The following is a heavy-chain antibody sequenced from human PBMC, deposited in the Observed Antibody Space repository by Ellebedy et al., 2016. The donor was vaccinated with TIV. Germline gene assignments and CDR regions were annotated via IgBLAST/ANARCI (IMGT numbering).Heavy chain of an antibody. V-gene: IGHV3-30-3*01. Sequence: GESLKISCAASGFTFSSYAMHWVRQAPGKGLEWVAVISYDGSNKYYADSAKGRFTISRDNSKNTLYLQMNSLRAEDTAVYYCARDQAGYYDSSGYPLSGMDVWGQGTTVTVSS. D-gene: IGHD3-22*01. CDR3: ARDQAGYYDSSGYPLSGMDV. CDR2: ISYDGSNK. CDR1: GFTFSSYA. J-gene: IGHJ6*02.